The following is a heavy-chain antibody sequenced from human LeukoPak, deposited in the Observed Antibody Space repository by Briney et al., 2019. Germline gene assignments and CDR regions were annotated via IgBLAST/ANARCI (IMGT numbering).Heavy chain of an antibody. CDR3: ASSYYYDSGPYFDY. D-gene: IGHD3-22*01. CDR2: IYYSGST. J-gene: IGHJ4*02. CDR1: GGSISSYY. Sequence: SETLSLTCTVSGGSISSYYWSWIRQPPGKGLEWFGYIYYSGSTNYNPSLKSRVTISVDTSKNQFSLKLSSATAADTAVHYCASSYYYDSGPYFDYWGQGTLVTVSS. V-gene: IGHV4-59*01.